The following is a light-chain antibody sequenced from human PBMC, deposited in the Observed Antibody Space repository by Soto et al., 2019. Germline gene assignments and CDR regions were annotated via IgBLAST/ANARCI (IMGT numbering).Light chain of an antibody. J-gene: IGKJ3*01. CDR1: KGISSA. CDR2: DAS. CDR3: QQFNNYPLT. V-gene: IGKV1D-13*01. Sequence: ALQLTQSPSSLSESVGDRVTITCRASKGISSALAWYQQKPGQAPKLLIYDASSLESGVPSRFSGSGSGTDFSLTIRSLQPEDFATYYCQQFNNYPLTFGPGTKVDIK.